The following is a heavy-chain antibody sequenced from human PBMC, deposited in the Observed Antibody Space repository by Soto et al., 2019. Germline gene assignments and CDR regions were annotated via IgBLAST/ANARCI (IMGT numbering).Heavy chain of an antibody. CDR1: GFSLRTSGVG. Sequence: QITLKESGPTLVKPTQTLTLTCTFSGFSLRTSGVGVGWIRQPPGKALEWLAIVYWDDDKRYSPSLKSRLAITKDTSKNQVVLTMTSMDPVDTATYDCARRGVVLVTAAFDYWGHGTLVTVSS. J-gene: IGHJ4*01. CDR2: VYWDDDK. V-gene: IGHV2-5*02. D-gene: IGHD3-22*01. CDR3: ARRGVVLVTAAFDY.